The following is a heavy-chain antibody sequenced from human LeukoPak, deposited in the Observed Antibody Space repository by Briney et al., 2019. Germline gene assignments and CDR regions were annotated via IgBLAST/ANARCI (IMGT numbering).Heavy chain of an antibody. CDR3: ATLEIGDYYFDY. V-gene: IGHV4-39*01. J-gene: IGHJ4*02. D-gene: IGHD3-16*01. CDR2: ISYSGSI. CDR1: GGSISSRPYY. Sequence: SETLSLTCTVSGGSISSRPYYWGWVRQPPGQGLEWIGSISYSGSIHYNPSLKIRVTISVDTSRNHFSLRLSSVTAADTAVYYCATLEIGDYYFDYWGQGTLVTASS.